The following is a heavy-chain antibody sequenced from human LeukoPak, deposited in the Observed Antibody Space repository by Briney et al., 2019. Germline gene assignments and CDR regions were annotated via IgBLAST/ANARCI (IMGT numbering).Heavy chain of an antibody. CDR1: GFTFSSCD. V-gene: IGHV3-13*01. CDR3: ARGATYYDFWSGYSGPESPSPWFDP. CDR2: IGTAGDT. D-gene: IGHD3-3*01. J-gene: IGHJ5*02. Sequence: PGGSLRLSCAASGFTFSSCDMHWVRQATGKGLEWVSAIGTAGDTYYPGSVKGRFTISRENAKNSLYLQMNSLRAGDTAVYYCARGATYYDFWSGYSGPESPSPWFDPWGQGTLVTVSS.